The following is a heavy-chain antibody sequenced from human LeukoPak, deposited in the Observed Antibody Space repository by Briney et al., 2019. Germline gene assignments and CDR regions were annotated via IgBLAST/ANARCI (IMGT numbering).Heavy chain of an antibody. CDR3: VRATQLWLQGGFDY. V-gene: IGHV4-30-2*01. Sequence: SETLSLTCAVSGGSISSGGYSWSWIRQPPGKGLEWIGYIYHSGSTYYNPSLKSRVTISVDRSKNQFSLKLSSVTAADTAVYYCVRATQLWLQGGFDYWGQGTLVTVSS. D-gene: IGHD5-18*01. J-gene: IGHJ4*02. CDR1: GGSISSGGYS. CDR2: IYHSGST.